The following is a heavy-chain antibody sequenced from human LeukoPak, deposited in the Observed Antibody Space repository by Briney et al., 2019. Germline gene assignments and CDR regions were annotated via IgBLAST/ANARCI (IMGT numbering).Heavy chain of an antibody. CDR2: IYYSGTT. D-gene: IGHD3-3*01. CDR3: AIQISDYYYYYIDV. V-gene: IGHV4-39*01. J-gene: IGHJ6*03. CDR1: SGSISSSHYY. Sequence: SETLSLTCTVSSGSISSSHYYWDWIRQPPGKGLEWIGTIYYSGTTYYNPSLESRATISVDASKNQFYLMLNSVTAADTAVYYCAIQISDYYYYYIDVWGKRTTVTVSS.